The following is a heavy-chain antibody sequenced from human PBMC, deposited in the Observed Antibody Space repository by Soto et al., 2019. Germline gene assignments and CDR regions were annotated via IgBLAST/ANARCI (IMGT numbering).Heavy chain of an antibody. CDR1: GFIFEDFA. Sequence: EVQLVESGGNLVQPGRSLRLSCAGSGFIFEDFALHWVRQAPGRGLEWVSGINWNNGSRAYADSVKGRFTISRDNTKNSLSLQMNSLRPEDTAFYYCVRGQDHTIRGNYRFEHWGEGSLVTVSS. V-gene: IGHV3-9*01. CDR2: INWNNGSR. CDR3: VRGQDHTIRGNYRFEH. J-gene: IGHJ4*02. D-gene: IGHD3-16*02.